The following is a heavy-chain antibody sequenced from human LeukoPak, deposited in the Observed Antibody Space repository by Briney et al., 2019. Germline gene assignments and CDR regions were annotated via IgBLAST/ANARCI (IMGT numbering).Heavy chain of an antibody. CDR3: ARGIYSIGFDY. J-gene: IGHJ4*02. Sequence: SQTLSLTCAISGDSVSSNTDTWSWIRLSPSRGLEWLGRTYYRSKWSNEYAVTVKSRTTINSDTSKNQFSLQLNSVTPEDTAVYYCARGIYSIGFDYWGQGTLVTVSS. CDR2: TYYRSKWSN. V-gene: IGHV6-1*01. D-gene: IGHD5-12*01. CDR1: GDSVSSNTDT.